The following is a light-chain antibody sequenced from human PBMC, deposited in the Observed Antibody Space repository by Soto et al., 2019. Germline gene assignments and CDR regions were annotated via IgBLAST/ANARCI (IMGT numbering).Light chain of an antibody. CDR2: GAS. J-gene: IGKJ1*01. CDR3: QQYGSSPET. Sequence: EIVLTQSPGTLSLSPGERATLSCRASQRIRSNYLAWCQQKAGQAPRLLIYGASSRATGIPDRFSGSGSGTDFSLTISRLEPEDFAVYYCQQYGSSPETFGQGTKVDIK. V-gene: IGKV3-20*01. CDR1: QRIRSNY.